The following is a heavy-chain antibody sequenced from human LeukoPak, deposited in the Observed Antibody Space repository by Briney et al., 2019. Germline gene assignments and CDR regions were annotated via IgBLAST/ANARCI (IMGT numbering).Heavy chain of an antibody. CDR3: ATLGSGGRFY. D-gene: IGHD3-10*02. V-gene: IGHV3-30*03. CDR1: GFTFSSYG. CDR2: ISYDGSNK. Sequence: GRSLRLSCAASGFTFSSYGMHWVRQAPGKGLEWVAVISYDGSNKYYADSVKGRFTISGDNSKNTLYLQMNSLRAEDTAVYYCATLGSGGRFYWGQGTLVTVSS. J-gene: IGHJ4*02.